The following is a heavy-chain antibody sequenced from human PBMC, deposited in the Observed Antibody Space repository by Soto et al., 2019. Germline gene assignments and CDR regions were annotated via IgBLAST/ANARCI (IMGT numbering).Heavy chain of an antibody. CDR2: IYYSGST. V-gene: IGHV4-31*03. CDR3: ARASREYQLLPRHYYYYYGMDV. Sequence: PSETLSLTCTVSGGSISSGGYFWSWIRQHPGQGLEWIGYIYYSGSTYYNPSLKSRVTISVDTSKDQFSLKLSSVTAADTAVYYCARASREYQLLPRHYYYYYGMDVWGQGTTVTVSS. CDR1: GGSISSGGYF. D-gene: IGHD2-2*01. J-gene: IGHJ6*02.